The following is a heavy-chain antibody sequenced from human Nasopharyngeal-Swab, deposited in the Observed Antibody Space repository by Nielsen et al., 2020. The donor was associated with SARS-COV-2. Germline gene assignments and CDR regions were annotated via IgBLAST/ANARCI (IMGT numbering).Heavy chain of an antibody. V-gene: IGHV5-51*01. CDR1: GYSFSNYW. CDR2: IYPGDSDT. D-gene: IGHD3-10*01. J-gene: IGHJ5*02. CDR3: AKTYYYGSGRTIWFDP. Sequence: GGSLRLSCKGSGYSFSNYWIAWVRQMPGKGLEWMGIIYPGDSDTRYSPSFQGQVTISADKSISTVYLQWNSLKASDTAMYYCAKTYYYGSGRTIWFDPWGQGTFVTVSS.